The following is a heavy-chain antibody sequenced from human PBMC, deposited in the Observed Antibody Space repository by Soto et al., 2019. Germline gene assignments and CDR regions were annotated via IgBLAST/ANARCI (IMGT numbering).Heavy chain of an antibody. CDR2: ITAYNANT. V-gene: IGHV1-18*04. Sequence: QVQLVQSGAEVKKPGASVKVSCKASGYTFTSYVISWLRQAPGPGLEWMGWITAYNANTNYAQKLQGRVTMTTDTSSSTTYMELRILRSDDTAVHDGARMESAPGTNGTYLSVQGTTITVSS. CDR1: GYTFTSYV. J-gene: IGHJ6*02. D-gene: IGHD6-13*01. CDR3: ARMESAPGTNGTYL.